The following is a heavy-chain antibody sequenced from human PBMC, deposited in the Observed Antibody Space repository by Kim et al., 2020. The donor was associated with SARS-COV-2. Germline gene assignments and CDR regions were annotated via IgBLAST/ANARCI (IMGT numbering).Heavy chain of an antibody. V-gene: IGHV4-39*01. Sequence: SETLSLTCTVSGGSISSSSYYWGWIRQPPGKGLEWIGSIYYSGSTYYNPSLKSRVTISVDTSKNQFPLKLSSVTAADTAVYYCARMTYYYDSSGYNFDYWGQGTLVTVSS. CDR2: IYYSGST. CDR1: GGSISSSSYY. CDR3: ARMTYYYDSSGYNFDY. J-gene: IGHJ4*02. D-gene: IGHD3-22*01.